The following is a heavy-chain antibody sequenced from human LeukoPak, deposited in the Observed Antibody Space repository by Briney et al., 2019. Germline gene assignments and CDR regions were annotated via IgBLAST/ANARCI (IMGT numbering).Heavy chain of an antibody. CDR2: IYYSGST. D-gene: IGHD4-23*01. J-gene: IGHJ4*02. Sequence: PSETLSLTCTVSGGSISSSSYYWGWIRQPPGKGLEWIGSIYYSGSTYYNPSLKSRVTLSVDTSKNQFSLKLSSVTAADTAVYYCARGHRTTVVRDPPQDFDYWGQGTLVTVSS. CDR1: GGSISSSSYY. V-gene: IGHV4-39*07. CDR3: ARGHRTTVVRDPPQDFDY.